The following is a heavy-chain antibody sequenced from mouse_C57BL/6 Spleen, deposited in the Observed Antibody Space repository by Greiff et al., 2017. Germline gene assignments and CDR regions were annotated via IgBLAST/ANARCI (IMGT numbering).Heavy chain of an antibody. J-gene: IGHJ3*01. CDR1: GYTFTSYW. Sequence: QVQLKQPGTELVKPGASVKLSCKASGYTFTSYWMHWVKQRPGQGLEWIGNIYPSNGGTNYNEKFKSKATLTVDKSSSTAYMQLSSLTSEDSAVYYCARGGRDYDWFAYWGQGTLVTVSA. D-gene: IGHD2-4*01. CDR3: ARGGRDYDWFAY. CDR2: IYPSNGGT. V-gene: IGHV1-53*01.